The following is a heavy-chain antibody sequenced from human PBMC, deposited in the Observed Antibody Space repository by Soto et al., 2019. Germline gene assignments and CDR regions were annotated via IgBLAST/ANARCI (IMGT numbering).Heavy chain of an antibody. CDR1: GASINSRNYY. D-gene: IGHD3-16*01. CDR3: SSFGGAPLNWLSP. J-gene: IGHJ5*02. V-gene: IGHV4-30-4*02. Sequence: SDTLSLTCSVSGASINSRNYYWMWHRQPPEWGLERIGSIHSSGITFSKTSLQSRRSISTETSKNQFSLKLNFVSAADTAVYYYSSFGGAPLNWLSPWGQGTLVTVSS. CDR2: IHSSGIT.